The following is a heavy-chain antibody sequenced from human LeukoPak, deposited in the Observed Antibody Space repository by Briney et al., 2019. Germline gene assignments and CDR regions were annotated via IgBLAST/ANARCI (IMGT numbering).Heavy chain of an antibody. CDR1: RGTFSNDG. J-gene: IGHJ5*02. V-gene: IGHV1-69*06. Sequence: SVKVACKASRGTFSNDGISWVRQAPGQGLEWMGRIIPMFGTTEYAERFQGRVTITAAISTSTAYMELGSLASDDTAVYYCARGGSSCIPSVCPSNWCVPGGEGTRVTVSS. CDR3: ARGGSSCIPSVCPSNWCVP. CDR2: IIPMFGTT. D-gene: IGHD1-26*01.